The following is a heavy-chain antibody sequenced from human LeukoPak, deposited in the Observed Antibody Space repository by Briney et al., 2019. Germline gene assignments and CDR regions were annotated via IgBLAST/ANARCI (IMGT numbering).Heavy chain of an antibody. J-gene: IGHJ4*02. Sequence: GGSLRLSCAASGFTFSSYWMSWVRQAPGKGLEWAANIKQDGSEKYYVDSVKGRFTISRDNAKNSLYLQMNSLRAEDTAVYYCARDLLGEGVENSSGYYNDNYWGQGTLVTVSS. D-gene: IGHD3-22*01. CDR3: ARDLLGEGVENSSGYYNDNY. V-gene: IGHV3-7*01. CDR2: IKQDGSEK. CDR1: GFTFSSYW.